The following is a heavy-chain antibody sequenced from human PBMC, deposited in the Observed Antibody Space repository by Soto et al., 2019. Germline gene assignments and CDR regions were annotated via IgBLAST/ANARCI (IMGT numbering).Heavy chain of an antibody. CDR2: ISYDGSNK. D-gene: IGHD6-19*01. Sequence: GGSLRLSCAASGFTVSSYAMHWVRQAPGKGLEWVAVISYDGSNKYYADSVKGRFTISRDNSKNTLYLQMNSLRAEDTAVYYCARDAGSGYYGMDVWGQGTTVTVSS. CDR1: GFTVSSYA. CDR3: ARDAGSGYYGMDV. V-gene: IGHV3-30-3*01. J-gene: IGHJ6*02.